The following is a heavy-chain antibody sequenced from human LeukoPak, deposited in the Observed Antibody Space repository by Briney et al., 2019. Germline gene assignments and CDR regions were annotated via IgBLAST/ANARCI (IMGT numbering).Heavy chain of an antibody. J-gene: IGHJ4*02. CDR1: GFSFSSSS. D-gene: IGHD3-22*01. Sequence: SVKVSCKASGFSFSSSSMQWVRRARGQRLEWIGWIAVGSGNTNYAQKFQGRVTITRDMSTSTAYMELSSLRSEDTALYYCAAVFGSGYYYYFDYWGQGSLVTVSS. CDR3: AAVFGSGYYYYFDY. V-gene: IGHV1-58*02. CDR2: IAVGSGNT.